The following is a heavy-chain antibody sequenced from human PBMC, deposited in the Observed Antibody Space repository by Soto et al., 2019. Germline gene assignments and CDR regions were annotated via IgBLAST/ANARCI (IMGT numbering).Heavy chain of an antibody. Sequence: EVQLLESGGELVQPGGSLRLSCAASGFAFSSYSLSWVRRAPGKGLEWVSGISGTGYSRYYIDSVKGRFTISRDNSKSTLYLQMNSLRVEDTAVYYCARSLGNLWNDDYFYYWGQGTLVTVSS. J-gene: IGHJ4*02. CDR1: GFAFSSYS. V-gene: IGHV3-23*01. D-gene: IGHD1-1*01. CDR2: ISGTGYSR. CDR3: ARSLGNLWNDDYFYY.